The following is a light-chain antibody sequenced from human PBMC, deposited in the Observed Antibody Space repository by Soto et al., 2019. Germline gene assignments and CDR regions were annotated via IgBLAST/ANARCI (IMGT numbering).Light chain of an antibody. J-gene: IGKJ5*01. CDR2: DAS. CDR3: QQRNNWPPSIT. Sequence: EIVLTQSPGTLSLSPGERATLSCRAIQSIASHLAWYQQKPGQAPRLLIHDASSRATGIPARFSGSGSGTDFTLTISSLEPEDFAVYYCQQRNNWPPSITFGPGTRLEI. CDR1: QSIASH. V-gene: IGKV3-11*01.